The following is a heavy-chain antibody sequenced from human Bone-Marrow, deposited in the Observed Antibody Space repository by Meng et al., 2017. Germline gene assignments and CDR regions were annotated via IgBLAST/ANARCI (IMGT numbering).Heavy chain of an antibody. V-gene: IGHV4-4*02. Sequence: GSLRLSCAVSGASITSTFWWSWVRQSPGKGLEWIGEIYHSGTTNYNPSLKSRVTISVDKSKNQFSLNLTSVTAADTAMYYCARTSRGDYYYGIDVWGQGTTVTVSS. CDR2: IYHSGTT. CDR1: GASITSTFW. CDR3: ARTSRGDYYYGIDV. D-gene: IGHD6-13*01. J-gene: IGHJ6*02.